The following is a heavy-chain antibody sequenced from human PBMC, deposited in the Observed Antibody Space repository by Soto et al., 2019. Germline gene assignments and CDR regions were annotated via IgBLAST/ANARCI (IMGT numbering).Heavy chain of an antibody. V-gene: IGHV4-39*01. J-gene: IGHJ4*02. CDR3: ATRADEKHLDC. CDR1: GGSIDSPDYY. Sequence: QLQLQESGPGLVKPSETLSLTCTVSGGSIDSPDYYWGWIRLPPGKGLQWVATISYSGRPYYNPALKSRVTISVDTSRNQFSLQMTSVTATHTAVYYCATRADEKHLDCWGRGTLVTVSS. CDR2: ISYSGRP.